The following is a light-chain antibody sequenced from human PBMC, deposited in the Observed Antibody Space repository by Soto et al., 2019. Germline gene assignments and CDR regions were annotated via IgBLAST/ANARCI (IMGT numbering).Light chain of an antibody. CDR2: GAS. CDR1: QSVSSSH. V-gene: IGKV3-20*01. Sequence: EIVLTQSPGTLSLSPGERATLSCRASQSVSSSHLAWYQQRPGQAPRLLIYGASGRATGIPDRFSGSGSGTDFTLTISRLEPDDFAVYYCQHYGYSLVTFGGGTKVEIK. CDR3: QHYGYSLVT. J-gene: IGKJ4*01.